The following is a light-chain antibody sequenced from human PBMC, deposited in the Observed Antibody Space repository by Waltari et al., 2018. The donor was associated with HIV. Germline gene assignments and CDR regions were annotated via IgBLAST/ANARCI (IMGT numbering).Light chain of an antibody. CDR3: HQYASFSGM. CDR1: QNVGAF. J-gene: IGKJ2*01. Sequence: DIRLTQSPSTLSASAGDRVAITCRAGQNVGAFLAWYQQKPGKPPKLLIFQASILEGGVPSRFSGSVSGSDFTLTINGLQSDDFATYSCHQYASFSGMFGQGTKVEL. CDR2: QAS. V-gene: IGKV1-5*03.